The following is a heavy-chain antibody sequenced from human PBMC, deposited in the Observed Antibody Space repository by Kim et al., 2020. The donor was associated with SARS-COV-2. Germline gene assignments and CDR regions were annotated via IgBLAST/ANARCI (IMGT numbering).Heavy chain of an antibody. CDR1: GGSISSGGYY. V-gene: IGHV4-31*03. Sequence: SETLSLTCTVSGGSISSGGYYWSWIRQHPGKGLEWIGYIYYSGSTYYNPSLNSRVTISVDTSKNQFSLKLSSVTAADTAVYYCARAMGITIFGVVIVNWFGPWGQGTPVTVSS. J-gene: IGHJ5*02. CDR3: ARAMGITIFGVVIVNWFGP. CDR2: IYYSGST. D-gene: IGHD3-3*01.